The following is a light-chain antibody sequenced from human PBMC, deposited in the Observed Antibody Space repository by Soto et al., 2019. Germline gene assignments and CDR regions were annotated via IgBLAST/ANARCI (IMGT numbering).Light chain of an antibody. CDR2: LGD. Sequence: QSVLTQPPSASSTPGQTVTISCSGSTSNIGTFYVYWYQHLPGTAPKLLIYLGDQRASGVSDRFSGSKCGTSASLAINGLRSDDEADYYCAAWDDNLNADVFGSGTKLTVL. CDR1: TSNIGTFY. CDR3: AAWDDNLNADV. V-gene: IGLV1-47*02. J-gene: IGLJ1*01.